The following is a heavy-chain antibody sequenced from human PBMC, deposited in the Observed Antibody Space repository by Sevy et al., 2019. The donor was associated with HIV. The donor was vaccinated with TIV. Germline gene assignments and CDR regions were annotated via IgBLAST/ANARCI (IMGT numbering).Heavy chain of an antibody. D-gene: IGHD3-3*01. J-gene: IGHJ6*02. CDR3: ARGITIFGVVSSAYYYYGMDV. V-gene: IGHV3-48*01. CDR2: ISSSSSTI. Sequence: GGSLRLSCAASGFTFSSYSMNWVRQAPGKGLEWVSYISSSSSTIYYADSVKGRFTISRDNAKNSLYLQMNSLRAEGTAVYYCARGITIFGVVSSAYYYYGMDVWGQGTTVTVSS. CDR1: GFTFSSYS.